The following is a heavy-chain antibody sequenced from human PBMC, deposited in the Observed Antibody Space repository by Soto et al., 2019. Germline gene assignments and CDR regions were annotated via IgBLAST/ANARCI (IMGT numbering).Heavy chain of an antibody. J-gene: IGHJ6*02. D-gene: IGHD6-13*01. CDR1: GYTFTGYY. CDR2: INPNSGGT. CDR3: ARDLNEVAAAANYYYYGMDV. Sequence: QVQLVQSGAEVKKPGASVKVSCKASGYTFTGYYMHWVRQAPGQGLEWMGWINPNSGGTNYAQKFQGWVTMTRDTSISTAYMELSRLRSDDTAVYYCARDLNEVAAAANYYYYGMDVWGQGTTVTVSS. V-gene: IGHV1-2*04.